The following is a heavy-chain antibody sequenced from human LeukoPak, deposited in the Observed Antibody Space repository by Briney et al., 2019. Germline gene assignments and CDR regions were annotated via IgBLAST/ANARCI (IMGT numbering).Heavy chain of an antibody. CDR3: ARSSGYNWNDLTFDY. CDR1: GFTFSDYY. D-gene: IGHD1-1*01. V-gene: IGHV3-11*01. Sequence: PGGSLRLSCAASGFTFSDYYMSWLRQAPGKGLEWVSYISSSGSTIYYADSVKGRFTISRDNAKNSLYLQMNSLRAEDTAVYYCARSSGYNWNDLTFDYWGQGTLVTVSS. J-gene: IGHJ4*02. CDR2: ISSSGSTI.